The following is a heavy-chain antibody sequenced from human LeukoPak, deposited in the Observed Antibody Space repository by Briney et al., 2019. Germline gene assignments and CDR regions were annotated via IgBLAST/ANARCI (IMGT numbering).Heavy chain of an antibody. CDR3: AREVPMSGGASEY. CDR2: INPNSGGT. CDR1: GYTFTGYY. D-gene: IGHD1-26*01. Sequence: ASVKVSCKASGYTFTGYYMHWVRQAPGQGLEWMGWINPNSGGTNYAQKFQGRVTMTRDTSISTAYMELSRLRSDDTAVYYCAREVPMSGGASEYWGQGTQVTVSS. V-gene: IGHV1-2*02. J-gene: IGHJ4*02.